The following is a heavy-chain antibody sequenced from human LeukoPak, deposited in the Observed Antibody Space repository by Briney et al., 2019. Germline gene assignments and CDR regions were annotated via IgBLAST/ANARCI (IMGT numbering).Heavy chain of an antibody. Sequence: LEALSLTCTVSGGSISSNYWSWIRQPPGKGLEWIGYIYYSGSTNYNPSLKSRVTISVDTSKNQFSLKLSSVTAADTAVYYCARDVAYSSSPYGMDVWGQGTTVIVSS. CDR3: ARDVAYSSSPYGMDV. CDR2: IYYSGST. CDR1: GGSISSNY. V-gene: IGHV4-59*01. J-gene: IGHJ6*02. D-gene: IGHD6-13*01.